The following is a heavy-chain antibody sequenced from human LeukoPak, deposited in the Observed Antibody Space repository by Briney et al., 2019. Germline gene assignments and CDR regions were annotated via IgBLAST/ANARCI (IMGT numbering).Heavy chain of an antibody. CDR3: ARDSSGWSLFDY. Sequence: PSETLSLTCTVSGGSISSGSYYWSWIRQPAGKGLEWIGRIYTSGSTNYNPSLKSRVTISVDRSKNQLSLKLSSVTAADTAVYYCARDSSGWSLFDYWGQGILVTVSS. J-gene: IGHJ4*02. CDR1: GGSISSGSYY. V-gene: IGHV4-61*02. CDR2: IYTSGST. D-gene: IGHD6-19*01.